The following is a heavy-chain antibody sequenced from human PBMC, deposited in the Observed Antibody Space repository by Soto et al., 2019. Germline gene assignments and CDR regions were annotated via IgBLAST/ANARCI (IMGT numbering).Heavy chain of an antibody. CDR1: GGSISSSSYY. CDR3: ARQRSYDSSGYYPKYFDY. CDR2: IYYSGST. V-gene: IGHV4-39*01. J-gene: IGHJ4*02. Sequence: SETLSLTCTVSGGSISSSSYYWGWIRQPPGKGPEWIGSIYYSGSTYYNPSLKSRVTISVDTSKNQFSLKLSSVTAADTAVYYCARQRSYDSSGYYPKYFDYWGQGTLVTVSS. D-gene: IGHD3-22*01.